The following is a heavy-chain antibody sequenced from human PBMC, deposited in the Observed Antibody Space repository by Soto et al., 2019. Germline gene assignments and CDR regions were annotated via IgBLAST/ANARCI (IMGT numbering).Heavy chain of an antibody. CDR1: GFTFSRHG. CDR3: ARPLGWRDAFDM. V-gene: IGHV3-33*01. Sequence: PGGSLRLSCAASGFTFSRHGIHWVRQAPGKGLEWVAVIWFDGSNKYYADSVKGRFTISRDNSKNTLYLQMNSLRAEDTAVYYCARPLGWRDAFDMWGQGTMVTVSS. CDR2: IWFDGSNK. J-gene: IGHJ3*02. D-gene: IGHD6-19*01.